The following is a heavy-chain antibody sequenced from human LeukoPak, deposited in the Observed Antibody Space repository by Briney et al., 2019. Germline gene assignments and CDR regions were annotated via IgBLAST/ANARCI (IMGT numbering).Heavy chain of an antibody. Sequence: SQTLSLTCTVSGGSISSGGYYWSWIRQPPGKGLEWIGYIYHSGSTYYNPSLKSRVTISVYRSKNQFSLKLSSVTAADTAVYYCARDRGWLSAYYMDVWGKGTTVTVSS. J-gene: IGHJ6*03. CDR1: GGSISSGGYY. D-gene: IGHD3-22*01. V-gene: IGHV4-30-2*01. CDR2: IYHSGST. CDR3: ARDRGWLSAYYMDV.